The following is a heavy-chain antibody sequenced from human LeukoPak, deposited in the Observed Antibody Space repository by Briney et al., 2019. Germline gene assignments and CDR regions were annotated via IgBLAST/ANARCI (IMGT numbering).Heavy chain of an antibody. CDR3: ARGPSIAARSFDY. CDR2: ISSSSTFI. J-gene: IGHJ4*02. CDR1: GFTFNSYS. V-gene: IGHV3-21*01. D-gene: IGHD6-6*01. Sequence: GGSLRLSCAASGFTFNSYSVNWVRQAPGKGLEWVSCISSSSTFIYYADSVKGRFTVSRDNAKNSVFLQMSSLRVEDTAVYYCARGPSIAARSFDYWGQGTLVTVSS.